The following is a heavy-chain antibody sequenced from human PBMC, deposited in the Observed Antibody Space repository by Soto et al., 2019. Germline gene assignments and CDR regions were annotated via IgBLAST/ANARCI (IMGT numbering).Heavy chain of an antibody. CDR1: GYTFTSYG. CDR3: ARDVPILYSRYEYDIFY. CDR2: ISAYNGNT. V-gene: IGHV1-18*01. J-gene: IGHJ4*02. Sequence: QVQLVQSGAEVKKPGASVKISCKASGYTFTSYGISWVRQAPGQGLEWMGWISAYNGNTNYAQKLQGRVTMTTDTSTSTAYMDLRSLRSDDTAVYYRARDVPILYSRYEYDIFYWGQGTLVTVSA. D-gene: IGHD5-12*01.